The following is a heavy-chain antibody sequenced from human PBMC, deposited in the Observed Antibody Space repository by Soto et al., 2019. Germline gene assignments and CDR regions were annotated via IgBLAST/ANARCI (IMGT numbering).Heavy chain of an antibody. CDR2: IYPGDSDT. J-gene: IGHJ6*03. Sequence: PVDSLKISCKGSGYSFTSYWIGWVRQMPGKGLEWMGIIYPGDSDTRYSPSFQGQVTISADKSISTAYLQWSSLKASDTAMYYCARQWFGESSTHYYCMDVWGKGTTVTVSS. CDR1: GYSFTSYW. D-gene: IGHD3-10*01. V-gene: IGHV5-51*01. CDR3: ARQWFGESSTHYYCMDV.